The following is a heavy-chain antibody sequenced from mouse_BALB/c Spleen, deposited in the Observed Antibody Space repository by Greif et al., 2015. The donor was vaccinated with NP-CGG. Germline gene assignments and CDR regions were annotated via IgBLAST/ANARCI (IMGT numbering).Heavy chain of an antibody. CDR3: ALYGPYYLDY. J-gene: IGHJ2*01. V-gene: IGHV1-7*01. CDR1: GYTFTSYW. D-gene: IGHD1-2*01. Sequence: QVQLQQSGAELAKPGASVKMSCKASGYTFTSYWMHWVKQRPGQGLEWIGYINPSTGYTEYNQKFKDKATLTADKSSSTAYMQLSSLTSEDSAVYSCALYGPYYLDYWGQGTTLPVSS. CDR2: INPSTGYT.